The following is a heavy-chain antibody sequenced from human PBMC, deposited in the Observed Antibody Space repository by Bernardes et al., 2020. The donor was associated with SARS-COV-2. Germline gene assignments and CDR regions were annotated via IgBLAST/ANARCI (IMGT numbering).Heavy chain of an antibody. D-gene: IGHD5-18*01. CDR1: EFPFSDYS. CDR2: ISSSSNYI. J-gene: IGHJ6*02. CDR3: VRGDLQLWNYYGMDV. Sequence: GSLRLSCAASEFPFSDYSLNWVRQAPGKGLGWISSISSSSNYIYYADSMKGRFTVSRDNAKNSLYLQMNSLRAEETAMYYCVRGDLQLWNYYGMDVWGQGTTVTVSS. V-gene: IGHV3-21*01.